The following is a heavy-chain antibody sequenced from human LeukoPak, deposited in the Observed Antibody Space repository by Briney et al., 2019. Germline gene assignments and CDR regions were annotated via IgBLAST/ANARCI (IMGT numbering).Heavy chain of an antibody. CDR2: VYRSGST. J-gene: IGHJ4*02. D-gene: IGHD2-15*01. CDR3: ASTPYSLRVSGGSLYYFDY. V-gene: IGHV4-38-2*01. CDR1: GYPITSSYY. Sequence: PSETLSLTCAVSGYPITSSYYWGWIRPSLEKGLEWIGSVYRSGSTYYSLSLKSRVTISVETSKNQFSLRLSSVTAADTAVYYCASTPYSLRVSGGSLYYFDYWGQGSLVTVSS.